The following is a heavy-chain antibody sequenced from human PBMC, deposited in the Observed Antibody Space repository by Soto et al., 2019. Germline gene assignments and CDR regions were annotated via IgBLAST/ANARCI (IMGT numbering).Heavy chain of an antibody. D-gene: IGHD6-19*01. CDR1: GFTFGGSA. V-gene: IGHV3-73*01. CDR3: TRQTDAVQWLVVPTDYNFDY. CDR2: IRSKTNSYAT. Sequence: GESLRLSCAASGFTFGGSAMHWVRQASGKGLEWVGHIRSKTNSYATAYAESVKGRFTISRDDSMNTAYLQMNSLKTEDTAVYFCTRQTDAVQWLVVPTDYNFDYWGQGTLVTVSS. J-gene: IGHJ4*02.